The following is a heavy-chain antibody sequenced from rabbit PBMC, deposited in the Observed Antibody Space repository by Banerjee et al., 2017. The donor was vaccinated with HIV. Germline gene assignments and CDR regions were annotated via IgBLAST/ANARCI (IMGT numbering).Heavy chain of an antibody. Sequence: QSLEESGGGLVKPEGSLTLTCKASGFDLSAYWMCWVRQAPGKGLEWIACTYAGSSGDTYYASWAKGRFTISKTSSTTVTLQMTSLTAADTATYFCARGDPSGSYDLWGQGTLVTVS. J-gene: IGHJ6*01. CDR1: GFDLSAYW. V-gene: IGHV1S40*01. D-gene: IGHD5-1*01. CDR3: ARGDPSGSYDL. CDR2: TYAGSSGDT.